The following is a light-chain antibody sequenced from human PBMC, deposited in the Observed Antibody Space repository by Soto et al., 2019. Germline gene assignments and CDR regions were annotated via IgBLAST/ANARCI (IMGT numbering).Light chain of an antibody. V-gene: IGLV2-14*01. Sequence: QSVLTQPASVSGSPGQSITISCTGTSSDIGGYNYVSWYQQHPGEAPKLVIYEVSNRPSGVSNRFSGSKSGNTASLTISGLQADDEADYYCCSKTSSITYVFGSGTKVTAL. J-gene: IGLJ1*01. CDR3: CSKTSSITYV. CDR2: EVS. CDR1: SSDIGGYNY.